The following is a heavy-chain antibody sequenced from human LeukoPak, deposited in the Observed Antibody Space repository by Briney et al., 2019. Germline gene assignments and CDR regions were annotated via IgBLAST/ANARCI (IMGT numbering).Heavy chain of an antibody. V-gene: IGHV4-59*01. Sequence: SETLSLTCTVSGGSISSYYWSWIRQPPGKGLEWIGYIYYSGSTNCNPSLKSRVTISVDTSKNQFSLKLSSVTAADTAVYYCAGVYCSSTSCYLGPPAWFDPWGQGTLVTVSS. D-gene: IGHD2-2*01. CDR3: AGVYCSSTSCYLGPPAWFDP. J-gene: IGHJ5*02. CDR2: IYYSGST. CDR1: GGSISSYY.